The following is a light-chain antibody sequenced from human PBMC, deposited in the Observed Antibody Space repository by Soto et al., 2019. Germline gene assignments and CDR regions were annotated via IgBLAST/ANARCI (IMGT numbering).Light chain of an antibody. CDR1: SSNIGAGYD. Sequence: QSVLTKPPSVSGAPGQRVTISCTRSSSNIGAGYDVHWYQQLPGTAPKLLIYGNSNRPSGVPDRFSGSKSGTSASLAITGLQAEDEADYYCPSYDSSLSGLVFGGGTKLTVL. CDR2: GNS. J-gene: IGLJ2*01. V-gene: IGLV1-40*01. CDR3: PSYDSSLSGLV.